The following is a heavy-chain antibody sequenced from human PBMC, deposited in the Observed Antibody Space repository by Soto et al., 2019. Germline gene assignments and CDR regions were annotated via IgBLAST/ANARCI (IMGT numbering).Heavy chain of an antibody. V-gene: IGHV3-21*01. CDR2: ISSSSSYI. CDR1: GFTFSSYS. D-gene: IGHD2-2*01. Sequence: PGGSLRLSCAASGFTFSSYSMNWVRQAPGKGLEWVSSISSSSSYIYYADSVKGRFTISRDNAKNSLYLQMNSLRAEDTAVYYCARDTIIREVLDAFDIWGQGTMVTVSS. J-gene: IGHJ3*02. CDR3: ARDTIIREVLDAFDI.